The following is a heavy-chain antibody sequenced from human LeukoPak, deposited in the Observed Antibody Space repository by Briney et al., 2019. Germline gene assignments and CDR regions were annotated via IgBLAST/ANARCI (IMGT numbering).Heavy chain of an antibody. V-gene: IGHV3-23*05. CDR3: AKDSGRDYGAYYYDSSGYYPFDY. CDR1: GFTFSSYA. CDR2: IYNNGGRT. J-gene: IGHJ4*02. Sequence: PGGSLRLSCAASGFTFSSYAMSWVRQAPGKGLQWVSHIYNNGGRTSYADSVKGRFTISRDNSKNMLYVQMNSLRAEDTAVYYCAKDSGRDYGAYYYDSSGYYPFDYWGQGTLVTVSS. D-gene: IGHD3-22*01.